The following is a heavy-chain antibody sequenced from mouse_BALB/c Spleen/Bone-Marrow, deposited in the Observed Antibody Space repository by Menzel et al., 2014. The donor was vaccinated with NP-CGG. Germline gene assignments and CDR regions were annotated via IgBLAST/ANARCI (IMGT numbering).Heavy chain of an antibody. V-gene: IGHV1S29*02. CDR2: IYPYNGGT. CDR3: ARKDYDSFFDY. CDR1: GYTFTDYN. Sequence: EVQVVESGPELVKPGASVKISYKASGYTFTDYNMHWVKQSHGKSLEWIGYIYPYNGGTGYNQKFKTKATLTVDNSSSTAYMELRSLTSEDSAVYYCARKDYDSFFDYWGQGTTLTVSS. J-gene: IGHJ2*01. D-gene: IGHD1-1*01.